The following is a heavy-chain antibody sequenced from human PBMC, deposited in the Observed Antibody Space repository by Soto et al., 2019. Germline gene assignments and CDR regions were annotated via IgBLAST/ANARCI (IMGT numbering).Heavy chain of an antibody. CDR3: AREGSNPGYFDY. CDR2: IYYSGST. V-gene: IGHV4-59*01. Sequence: PSETLSLTCTVSGGSISGYYWIWIRQPPGKGLEWIGYIYYSGSTNYNPSLKSRVTISVDTSKNQFSLKLSSVTAADTAVYYCAREGSNPGYFDYWGQGTLVTVSS. D-gene: IGHD4-4*01. J-gene: IGHJ4*02. CDR1: GGSISGYY.